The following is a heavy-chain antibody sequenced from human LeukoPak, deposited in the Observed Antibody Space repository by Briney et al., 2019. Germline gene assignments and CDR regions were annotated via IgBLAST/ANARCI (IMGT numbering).Heavy chain of an antibody. CDR2: IYTGGTT. Sequence: PGGSLRLSCAASGFTVSSNCMSWVRQAPGKGLEWVSVIYTGGTTYYADSVKGRFTISRDNSKNTLYLQMNSLRADDTGVYYCASAVYWGQGTLVTVSS. V-gene: IGHV3-66*01. J-gene: IGHJ4*02. CDR3: ASAVY. CDR1: GFTVSSNC.